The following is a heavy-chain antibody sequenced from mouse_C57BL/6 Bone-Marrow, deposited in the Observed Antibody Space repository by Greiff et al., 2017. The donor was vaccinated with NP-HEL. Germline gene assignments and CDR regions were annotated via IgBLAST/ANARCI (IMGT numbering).Heavy chain of an antibody. CDR2: INPGSGGT. V-gene: IGHV1-54*01. J-gene: IGHJ1*03. CDR1: GYAFTNYL. CDR3: ARLGGLLYFYV. D-gene: IGHD3-3*01. Sequence: VQLQESGAELVRPGTSVKVSCKASGYAFTNYLIEWVKQRPGQGLEWIGVINPGSGGTNYNEKFKGKATLTADKSSSTAYMQLSSLTSEDSAVYFCARLGGLLYFYVWGTGTTVTVSP.